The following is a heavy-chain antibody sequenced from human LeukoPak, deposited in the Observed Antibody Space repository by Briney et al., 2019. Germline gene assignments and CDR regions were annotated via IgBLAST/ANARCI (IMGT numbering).Heavy chain of an antibody. Sequence: ASVKVSCKASGYTFTSYDINWVRQAPGQGLEGMGWMNPTSGNTGYAQKFQGRVTMTSNTPTSTAYMELSSLRSEDTAVYHCARGHSSRWYCDYWGQGPLVTVSS. D-gene: IGHD6-13*01. CDR1: GYTFTSYD. J-gene: IGHJ4*02. CDR3: ARGHSSRWYCDY. CDR2: MNPTSGNT. V-gene: IGHV1-8*01.